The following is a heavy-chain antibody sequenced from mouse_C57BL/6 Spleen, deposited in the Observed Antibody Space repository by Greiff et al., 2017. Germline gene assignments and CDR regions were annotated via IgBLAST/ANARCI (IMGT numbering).Heavy chain of an antibody. V-gene: IGHV1-15*01. CDR3: TRLLSWFAY. Sequence: QVQLKESGAELVRPGASVTLSCKASGYTFTDYEMHWVKQTPVHGLEWIGAIDPETGGNAYNQKFKGKAILTADKSSSTAYMELRRLTSEDSAVYYCTRLLSWFAYWGQGTLVTVSA. CDR2: IDPETGGN. CDR1: GYTFTDYE. J-gene: IGHJ3*01.